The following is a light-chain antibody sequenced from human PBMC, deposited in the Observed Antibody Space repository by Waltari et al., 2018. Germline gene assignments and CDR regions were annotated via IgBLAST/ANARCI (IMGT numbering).Light chain of an antibody. CDR2: QDG. CDR3: QAWDSSTSSYV. J-gene: IGLJ1*01. V-gene: IGLV3-1*01. CDR1: KVGNNY. Sequence: SYELTQPPSLSVSPGQPASLTCSGGKVGNNYADWYQQKPGQSPGLVIYQDGKRPSGIPERFSGSNSGNTATLTISGTQAMDEADYYCQAWDSSTSSYVFGTGTKVTVL.